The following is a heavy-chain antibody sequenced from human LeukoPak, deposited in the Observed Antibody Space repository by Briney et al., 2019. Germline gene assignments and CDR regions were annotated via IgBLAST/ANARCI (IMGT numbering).Heavy chain of an antibody. V-gene: IGHV4-30-4*01. D-gene: IGHD1-26*01. J-gene: IGHJ4*02. CDR3: AGVEESGYVDY. CDR1: GGSIISTDSY. CDR2: IYYSGSG. Sequence: SQTLSLTCTVSGGSIISTDSYWSWIRQPPGKGLEWIGYIYYSGSGYNNPSLTSRVTISLDTSKNQFSLKLSSVTAADTAVYFCAGVEESGYVDYWGQGTLVSVSS.